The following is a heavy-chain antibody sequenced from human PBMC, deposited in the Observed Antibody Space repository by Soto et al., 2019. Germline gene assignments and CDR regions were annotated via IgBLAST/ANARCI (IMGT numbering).Heavy chain of an antibody. Sequence: EVQLVESGGGLVQPGGSLRLSCEASGFTISSYWMSWVRQDPGKGLEWVANIKQDGSEKYYVDSVKGRFTISRENAKNSLNLQMNGLRAEDTAVYYCARDGGARVVPGGPGFDFWGEGTMVTVFS. J-gene: IGHJ3*01. CDR3: ARDGGARVVPGGPGFDF. D-gene: IGHD2-2*01. CDR2: IKQDGSEK. V-gene: IGHV3-7*01. CDR1: GFTISSYW.